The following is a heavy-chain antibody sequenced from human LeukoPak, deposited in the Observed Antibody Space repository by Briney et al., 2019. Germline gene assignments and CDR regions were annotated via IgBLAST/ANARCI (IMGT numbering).Heavy chain of an antibody. CDR1: GGSISSYY. V-gene: IGHV4-59*01. CDR3: ARGLDYDFWSGYYFDY. J-gene: IGHJ4*02. Sequence: SETLSLTCTVSGGSISSYYWSWIRQPPGKGLGWIGYIYYSGSTNYNPSLKSRVTISVDTSKNQFSLKLSSVTAADTAVYYCARGLDYDFWSGYYFDYWGQGTLVTVSS. CDR2: IYYSGST. D-gene: IGHD3-3*01.